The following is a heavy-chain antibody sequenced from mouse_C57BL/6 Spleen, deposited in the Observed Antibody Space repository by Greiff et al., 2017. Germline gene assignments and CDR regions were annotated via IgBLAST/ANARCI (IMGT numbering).Heavy chain of an antibody. CDR3: ARYWEWYFDV. D-gene: IGHD4-1*01. CDR2: INPYNGGT. J-gene: IGHJ1*03. Sequence: VQLKESGPVLVKPGASVKMSCKASGYTFTDYYMNWVKQSHGKSLEWIGVINPYNGGTSYNQKFKGKATLTVDKSSSTAYMELNSLTSEDSAVYYCARYWEWYFDVWGTGTTVTVSS. CDR1: GYTFTDYY. V-gene: IGHV1-19*01.